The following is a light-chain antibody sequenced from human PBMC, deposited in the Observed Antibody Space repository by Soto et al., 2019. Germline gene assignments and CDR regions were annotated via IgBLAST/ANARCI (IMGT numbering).Light chain of an antibody. Sequence: DIVMTQSPDSLSVSLGERATINCKSSQSVLYSSSNKKYLAWYQQKPGQPPKLLISWASTRESGVPDRFSGSGSGTDFTLTISSLQAEDVAVYYCQQYYSAPVTFGQGTKLEIK. J-gene: IGKJ2*01. CDR1: QSVLYSSSNKKY. CDR3: QQYYSAPVT. CDR2: WAS. V-gene: IGKV4-1*01.